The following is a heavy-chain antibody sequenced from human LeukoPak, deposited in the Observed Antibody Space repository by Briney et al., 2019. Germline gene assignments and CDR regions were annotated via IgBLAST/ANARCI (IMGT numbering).Heavy chain of an antibody. CDR3: ASVRRGFGESSKYYAYYYMGV. V-gene: IGHV4-4*07. CDR2: IYTSGST. D-gene: IGHD3-10*01. J-gene: IGHJ6*03. Sequence: SETLSLTCTVSGGSISGYYWSWIRQPAGKGLEWIGRIYTSGSTNYNPSLKSRVTISVDTSKNQFSLKLSSVTAADTAVYYCASVRRGFGESSKYYAYYYMGVWGKGTTVTISS. CDR1: GGSISGYY.